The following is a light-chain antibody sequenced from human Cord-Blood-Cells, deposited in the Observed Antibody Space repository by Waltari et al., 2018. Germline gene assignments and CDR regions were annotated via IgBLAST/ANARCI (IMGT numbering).Light chain of an antibody. Sequence: QSALTQPASVSGSPGQSITISCTGTSSDLGGYTYVSWYQQHPGKAPKLMIYDVSNRPSGVSNRFSGSKSGNTASLTISGLQAEDEADYYCSSYTSSSTYVFGTGTKVTVL. V-gene: IGLV2-14*01. CDR2: DVS. CDR3: SSYTSSSTYV. CDR1: SSDLGGYTY. J-gene: IGLJ1*01.